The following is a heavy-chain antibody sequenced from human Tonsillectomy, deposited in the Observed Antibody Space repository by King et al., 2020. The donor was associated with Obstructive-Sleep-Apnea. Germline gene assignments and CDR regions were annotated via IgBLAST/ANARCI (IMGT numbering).Heavy chain of an antibody. V-gene: IGHV4-31*03. CDR1: GGSISSGGYY. J-gene: IGHJ4*02. D-gene: IGHD3-22*01. Sequence: VQLQESGPGLVKPSQTLSLTCTVSGGSISSGGYYWSWIRQHPGKGLEWIGYIYYSGSTYYNPSLKSRVTISVETSKNQFSLKLSSVTAADTAVYYCARIGDSSGYYYDYWGQGTLVTVSS. CDR2: IYYSGST. CDR3: ARIGDSSGYYYDY.